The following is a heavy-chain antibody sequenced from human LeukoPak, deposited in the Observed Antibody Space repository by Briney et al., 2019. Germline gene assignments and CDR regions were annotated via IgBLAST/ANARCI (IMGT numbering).Heavy chain of an antibody. V-gene: IGHV3-21*01. CDR1: GFTFSSYS. D-gene: IGHD5-18*01. Sequence: GGSLRLSCAASGFTFSSYSMNWVRQAPGKGLEWVSSISSSSSYIYYADSVKGRFTISRDNAKNSLYLQMNSLRAEDTAVYYCARDLYSYGFYAFDIWGRGTMVTVSS. CDR2: ISSSSSYI. CDR3: ARDLYSYGFYAFDI. J-gene: IGHJ3*02.